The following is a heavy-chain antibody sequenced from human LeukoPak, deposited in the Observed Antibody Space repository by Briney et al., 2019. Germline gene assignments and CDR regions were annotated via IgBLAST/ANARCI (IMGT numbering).Heavy chain of an antibody. CDR1: GGSISSYY. J-gene: IGHJ5*02. Sequence: SETLSLTCTVSGGSISSYYWSWIRQPAGKGLEWIGRIYTSGSTNYNPSLKSRVTMSVDTSKNRFSLKLSSVTAADTAVYYCARGTNYGDYVIFDPWGQGTLVTVSS. D-gene: IGHD4-17*01. CDR2: IYTSGST. V-gene: IGHV4-4*07. CDR3: ARGTNYGDYVIFDP.